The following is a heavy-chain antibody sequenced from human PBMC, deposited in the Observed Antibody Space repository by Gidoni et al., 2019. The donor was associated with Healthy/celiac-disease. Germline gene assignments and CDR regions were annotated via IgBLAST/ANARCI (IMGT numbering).Heavy chain of an antibody. CDR2: ISAYNGNT. Sequence: QVQLVQSGAEVKKPGASVKVSCKASGYTFTSSGISWVRQAPGHGLEWMGWISAYNGNTNYAQKLQGRVTMTTDTSTSTAYMELRSLRSDDTAVYYCARVPAHLLYDFWSGLDYWDQGTLVTVSS. D-gene: IGHD3-3*01. CDR1: GYTFTSSG. J-gene: IGHJ4*02. V-gene: IGHV1-18*01. CDR3: ARVPAHLLYDFWSGLDY.